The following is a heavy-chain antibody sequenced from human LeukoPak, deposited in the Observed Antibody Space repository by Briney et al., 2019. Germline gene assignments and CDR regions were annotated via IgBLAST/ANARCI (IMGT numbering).Heavy chain of an antibody. D-gene: IGHD1-26*01. J-gene: IGHJ4*02. CDR3: ARGLSGMSPFGARWFDY. CDR2: IYYRGST. V-gene: IGHV4-39*07. CDR1: GGSISSTIYY. Sequence: SETLSLTCTVSGGSISSTIYYWGWIRQPPGKGLEWIGSIYYRGSTYYNPSLKSRVAISVDTSKNQFFLKLSSVTAADTAVYYCARGLSGMSPFGARWFDYWGQGTLVTVSS.